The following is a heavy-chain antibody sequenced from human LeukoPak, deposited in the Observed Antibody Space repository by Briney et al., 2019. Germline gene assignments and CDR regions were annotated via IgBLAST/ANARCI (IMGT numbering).Heavy chain of an antibody. CDR3: ARDRLVLLLFGQKHDAFDI. CDR2: INPSSGDT. V-gene: IGHV1-2*02. J-gene: IGHJ3*02. Sequence: ASVKVSCKASGYTFTGYYLHWVRQAPGQGLEWMGWINPSSGDTNYAQKFQGRVTLTRDTSINTANMEPSRLRSDDTAMYYCARDRLVLLLFGQKHDAFDIWGHGTMVTVSS. D-gene: IGHD3-10*01. CDR1: GYTFTGYY.